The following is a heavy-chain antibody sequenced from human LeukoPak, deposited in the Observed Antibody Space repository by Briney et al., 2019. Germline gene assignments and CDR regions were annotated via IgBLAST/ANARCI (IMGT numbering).Heavy chain of an antibody. CDR3: ARTTVVTPSAFDI. J-gene: IGHJ3*02. CDR2: IWYDGSNK. V-gene: IGHV3-33*01. Sequence: GGSLRLSCGASGLTFSSDGMHWGRQAPGKGLEWVAVIWYDGSNKYYADSVKGRFTISRDNSKNTLYLQMNSLRAEDTAVYYCARTTVVTPSAFDIWGQGTMVTVSS. CDR1: GLTFSSDG. D-gene: IGHD4-23*01.